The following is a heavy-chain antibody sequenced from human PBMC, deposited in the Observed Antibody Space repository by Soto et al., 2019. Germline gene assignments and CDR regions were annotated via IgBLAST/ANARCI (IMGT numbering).Heavy chain of an antibody. CDR3: ARQYQTAGGSGY. J-gene: IGHJ4*02. CDR2: IYHSGST. CDR1: GGSISGGGYS. Sequence: SETLSLTCAVSGGSISGGGYSWSWIRQPPGKGLEWIGYIYHSGSTYYNPSLKSRVTISVDRSKNQFSLKLSSVTAADTAVYYCARQYQTAGGSGYCGQASLVAVS. V-gene: IGHV4-30-2*01. D-gene: IGHD6-25*01.